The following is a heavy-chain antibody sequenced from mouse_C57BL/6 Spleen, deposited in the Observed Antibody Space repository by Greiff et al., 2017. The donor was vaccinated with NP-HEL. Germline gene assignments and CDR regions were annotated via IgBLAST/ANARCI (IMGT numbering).Heavy chain of an antibody. Sequence: QVQLKQSGPELVKPGASVKISCKASGYAFSSSWMNWVKQRPGKGLEWIGRIYPGDGDTNYNGKFKGKATLTADKSSSTAYMQLSSLTSEDSAVYFCARERDYGTFDYWGQGTTLTVSS. V-gene: IGHV1-82*01. CDR3: ARERDYGTFDY. CDR2: IYPGDGDT. CDR1: GYAFSSSW. D-gene: IGHD2-1*01. J-gene: IGHJ2*01.